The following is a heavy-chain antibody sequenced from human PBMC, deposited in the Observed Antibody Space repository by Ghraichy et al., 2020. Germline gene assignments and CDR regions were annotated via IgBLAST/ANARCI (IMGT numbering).Heavy chain of an antibody. Sequence: SETLSLTCAVSGGSISSSNWWSWVRQPPGKGLEWIGEIYHSGSTNYNPSLKSRVTISVDKSKNQFSLKLSSVTAADTAVYYCARLGTAMVQNWFDPWGQGTLVTVSS. V-gene: IGHV4-4*02. CDR2: IYHSGST. CDR3: ARLGTAMVQNWFDP. J-gene: IGHJ5*02. CDR1: GGSISSSNW. D-gene: IGHD5-18*01.